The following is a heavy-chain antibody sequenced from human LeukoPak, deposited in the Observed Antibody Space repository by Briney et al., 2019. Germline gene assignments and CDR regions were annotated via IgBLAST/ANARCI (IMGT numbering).Heavy chain of an antibody. V-gene: IGHV4-39*01. Sequence: PSETLSLTCTVSGGSISSSSYYWGWIRQPPGKGLEWIGSIYYSGSTNYNPSLKSRVTISVDTSKNQFSLKLSSVTAADTAVYYCARLPPTFDGWYSRVVYWGQGTLVTVSS. CDR3: ARLPPTFDGWYSRVVY. D-gene: IGHD6-19*01. J-gene: IGHJ4*02. CDR1: GGSISSSSYY. CDR2: IYYSGST.